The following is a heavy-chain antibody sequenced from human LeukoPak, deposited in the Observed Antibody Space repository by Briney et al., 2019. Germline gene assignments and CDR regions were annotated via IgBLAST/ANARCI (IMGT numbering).Heavy chain of an antibody. CDR2: IYPGDSDT. V-gene: IGHV5-51*01. CDR3: ARQAYDSSGYEGRDAFDV. J-gene: IGHJ3*01. D-gene: IGHD3-22*01. CDR1: GYSFTSYW. Sequence: GESLKISCKGSGYSFTSYWIGWVRQMPGKGLEWMGIIYPGDSDTRYSPSFQGQVTISADKSISTAYLQWSSLKASDTAMYYCARQAYDSSGYEGRDAFDVWCQGTMVTVSS.